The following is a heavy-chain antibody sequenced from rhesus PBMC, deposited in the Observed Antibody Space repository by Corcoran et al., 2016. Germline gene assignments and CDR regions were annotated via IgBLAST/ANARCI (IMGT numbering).Heavy chain of an antibody. CDR2: ISNGGGST. CDR1: GFTFSSYG. D-gene: IGHD1-26*01. V-gene: IGHV3S5*01. CDR3: AKRGATEGGIDY. J-gene: IGHJ4*01. Sequence: EVQLVESGGGLVQPGGSLRLSCAASGFTFSSYGMSWFRQAPGKGLEWVSYISNGGGSTYYADSVKGRFTISRDNSKNTLSLQMNSLRAEDTAVYYCAKRGATEGGIDYWGQGVLVTVSS.